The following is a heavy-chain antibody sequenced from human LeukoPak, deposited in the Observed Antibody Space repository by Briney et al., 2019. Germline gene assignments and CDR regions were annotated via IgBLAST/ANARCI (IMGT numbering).Heavy chain of an antibody. CDR1: GFTFSSYA. Sequence: GGSLRLSCAASGFTFSSYAMSWVRQAPGKGLEWVSSISGSGGSTYYADSVKGRFTISRDNSKNTLYLQMNSLRAEDTAVYYCAKVPISSGWPNFDYWGQGTLVTVSS. CDR2: ISGSGGST. D-gene: IGHD6-19*01. CDR3: AKVPISSGWPNFDY. J-gene: IGHJ4*02. V-gene: IGHV3-23*01.